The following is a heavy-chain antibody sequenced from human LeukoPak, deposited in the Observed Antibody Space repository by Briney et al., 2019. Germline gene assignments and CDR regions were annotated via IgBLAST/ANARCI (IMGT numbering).Heavy chain of an antibody. CDR2: ISGSGSNT. V-gene: IGHV3-23*01. CDR3: AKDHYVAAAGVSYFYGMDV. D-gene: IGHD6-13*01. Sequence: GGSLRLSCAASGFTFSSYGMSWVRQAPGKGLEWVSAISGSGSNTYYADSVKGRFTISRDNSKNTLYLQINSLRAEDTAVYYCAKDHYVAAAGVSYFYGMDVWGQGTTVTVPS. CDR1: GFTFSSYG. J-gene: IGHJ6*02.